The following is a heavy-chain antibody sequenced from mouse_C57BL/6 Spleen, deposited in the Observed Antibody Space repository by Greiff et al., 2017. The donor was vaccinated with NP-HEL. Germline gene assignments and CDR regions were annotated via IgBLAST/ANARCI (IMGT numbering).Heavy chain of an antibody. Sequence: EVQLQQSGPELVKPGASVKISCKASGYTFTDYYMNWVKQSHGKSLEWIGDINPNNGGTSYNQKFKGKATLTVDKSSSTAYMELRSLTSEDSAVYYCAIGGYGSSYDGGAMDYWGQGTSVTVSS. D-gene: IGHD1-1*01. CDR3: AIGGYGSSYDGGAMDY. CDR2: INPNNGGT. J-gene: IGHJ4*01. V-gene: IGHV1-26*01. CDR1: GYTFTDYY.